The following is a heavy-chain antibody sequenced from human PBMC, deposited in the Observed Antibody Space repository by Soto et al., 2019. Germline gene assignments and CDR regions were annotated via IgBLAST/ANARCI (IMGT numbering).Heavy chain of an antibody. CDR3: ARDSFDYYDSSGYVNPDY. J-gene: IGHJ4*02. D-gene: IGHD3-22*01. CDR1: GFTFSDYY. Sequence: QVQLVESGGGLVKPGGSLRLSCAASGFTFSDYYMSWIRQAPGKGLEWVSYISSSSSYTNYADSAKGRFTISRDNAKNSLYLQMNSLRAEDTAVYYCARDSFDYYDSSGYVNPDYWGQGTLVTVSS. V-gene: IGHV3-11*06. CDR2: ISSSSSYT.